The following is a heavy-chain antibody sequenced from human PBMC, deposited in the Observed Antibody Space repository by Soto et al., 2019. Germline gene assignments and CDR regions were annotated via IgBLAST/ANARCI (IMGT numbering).Heavy chain of an antibody. V-gene: IGHV3-30-3*01. CDR3: ARDQARYCSSTSCYRGPGVLYYYGMDV. Sequence: SLRLSCAASGFTFSSYAMHWVRQAPGKGLEWVAVISYDGSNKYYADSVKGRFTISRDNSKNTLYLQMNSLRAEDTAVYYCARDQARYCSSTSCYRGPGVLYYYGMDVWGQGTTVTVSS. D-gene: IGHD2-2*02. J-gene: IGHJ6*02. CDR1: GFTFSSYA. CDR2: ISYDGSNK.